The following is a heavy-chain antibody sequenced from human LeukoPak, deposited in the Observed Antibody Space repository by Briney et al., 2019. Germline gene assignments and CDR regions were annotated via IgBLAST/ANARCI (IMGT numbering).Heavy chain of an antibody. J-gene: IGHJ4*02. D-gene: IGHD4-17*01. Sequence: PGGSLRLSCAASGFTFSDYYMSWVRQSPGKGLEWVADMNPVGGVKYYVDSVKGRFTISRDNAKNSIYLQMDSLRAEDTAVYYCARDPAYGALDYWGQGTLVTVSS. CDR3: ARDPAYGALDY. V-gene: IGHV3-7*01. CDR1: GFTFSDYY. CDR2: MNPVGGVK.